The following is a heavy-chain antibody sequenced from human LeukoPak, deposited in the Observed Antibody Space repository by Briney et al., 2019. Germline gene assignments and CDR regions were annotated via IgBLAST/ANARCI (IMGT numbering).Heavy chain of an antibody. CDR1: GFTFSSYS. J-gene: IGHJ4*02. V-gene: IGHV3-48*01. CDR2: ISSCSSTI. Sequence: TGGSLRLSCAASGFTFSSYSMNWVRQAPGKGLEWVSYISSCSSTIYYADSVKGRFTISRDNAKNSLYLQMNSLRAEDTAVYYCARDLNAEMGDCSGGSCYFSDYWGQGTLVTVSS. D-gene: IGHD2-15*01. CDR3: ARDLNAEMGDCSGGSCYFSDY.